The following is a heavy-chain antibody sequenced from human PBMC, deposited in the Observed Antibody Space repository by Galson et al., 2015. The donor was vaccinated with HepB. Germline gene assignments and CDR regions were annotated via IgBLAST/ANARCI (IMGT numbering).Heavy chain of an antibody. CDR3: AKPDQITFGGVIVSHFDY. CDR2: ISGSGGST. V-gene: IGHV3-23*01. D-gene: IGHD3-16*02. J-gene: IGHJ4*02. CDR1: GITISSYA. Sequence: SLRLSCAASGITISSYAMSWVRQAPGKGLEWVSAISGSGGSTYYADSVKGRFTISRDNSKNTLYLQMNSLRAEDTAVYYCAKPDQITFGGVIVSHFDYWGQGTLVTVSS.